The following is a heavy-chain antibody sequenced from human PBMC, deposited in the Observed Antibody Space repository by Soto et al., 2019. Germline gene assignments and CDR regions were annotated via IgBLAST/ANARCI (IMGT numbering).Heavy chain of an antibody. CDR3: ARDLGLVLEYRRSPRSYFGMDG. CDR1: GFTFSDYY. J-gene: IGHJ6*02. D-gene: IGHD3-16*01. Sequence: QVQLVESGGGLVKPGGSLRLSGAASGFTFSDYYMNWIRQAPGTGLEWVSYITSSGRTTYYADSVKGRFTIARDNAKNSLYMQTKSLKAECTAVYFAARDLGLVLEYRRSPRSYFGMDGWGQGATVTVSS. CDR2: ITSSGRTT. V-gene: IGHV3-11*01.